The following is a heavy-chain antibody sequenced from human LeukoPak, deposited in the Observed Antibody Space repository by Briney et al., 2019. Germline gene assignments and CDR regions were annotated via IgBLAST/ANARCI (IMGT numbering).Heavy chain of an antibody. CDR1: GGSFSSYY. CDR3: RRYCSSTSCYYYGMDV. Sequence: SETLSLTCAVYGGSFSSYYWGWIRQPPGKGLEWIGSIYYSGSTYYNPSLKSRVTISVDTSKNQFSLKLSSVTAADTAVYYCRRYCSSTSCYYYGMDVWGQGTTVTVSS. J-gene: IGHJ6*02. V-gene: IGHV4-39*01. D-gene: IGHD2-2*01. CDR2: IYYSGST.